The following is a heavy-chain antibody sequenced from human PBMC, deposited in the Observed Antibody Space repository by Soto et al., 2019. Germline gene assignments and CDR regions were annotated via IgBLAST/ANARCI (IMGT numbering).Heavy chain of an antibody. CDR3: VRGRSFDFASTPPPTFGP. CDR2: IGTLGDT. Sequence: QLVASGGGLVQPGGSLRLSCVASGFIISTHDLHWVRDTPGEGLEWVSGIGTLGDTFYGASVKGRFTISRENAKNSLFLQMNSLTVGDTAVYYWVRGRSFDFASTPPPTFGPWGQGTLVTVSS. D-gene: IGHD3-9*01. CDR1: GFIISTHD. J-gene: IGHJ5*02. V-gene: IGHV3-13*01.